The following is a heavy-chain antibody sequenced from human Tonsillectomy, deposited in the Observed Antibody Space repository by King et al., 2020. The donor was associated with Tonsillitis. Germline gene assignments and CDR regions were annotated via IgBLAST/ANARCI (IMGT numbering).Heavy chain of an antibody. CDR1: GYTFTNYW. V-gene: IGHV5-51*01. Sequence: QLVQSGAEVKKPGESLKISCKSSGYTFTNYWIAWVRQMPGKGLEWMGVIYPDDSDTKYSPSFQGHVTISTDKSINTSYLQRSSLKAPDTAMYFCARSPAGTVDYWGQGTLVTVSS. D-gene: IGHD6-13*01. CDR2: IYPDDSDT. CDR3: ARSPAGTVDY. J-gene: IGHJ4*02.